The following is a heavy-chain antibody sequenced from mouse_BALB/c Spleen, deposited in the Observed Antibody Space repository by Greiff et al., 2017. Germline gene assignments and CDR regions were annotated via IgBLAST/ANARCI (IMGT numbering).Heavy chain of an antibody. CDR3: TLCYKYDYYAMDY. D-gene: IGHD2-14*01. CDR1: GFTFSNYW. Sequence: EVKLVESGGGLVQPGGSMKLSCVASGFTFSNYWMNWVRQSPEKGLEWVAEIRLKSNNYATHYAESVKGRFTISRDDSKSSVYLQMNNLRAEDTGIYYCTLCYKYDYYAMDYWGQGTSVTVSS. J-gene: IGHJ4*01. CDR2: IRLKSNNYAT. V-gene: IGHV6-6*02.